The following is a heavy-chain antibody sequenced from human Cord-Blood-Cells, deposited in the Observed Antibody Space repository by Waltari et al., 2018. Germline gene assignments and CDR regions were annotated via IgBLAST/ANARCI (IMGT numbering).Heavy chain of an antibody. CDR3: ARELTGDWYFDL. J-gene: IGHJ2*01. Sequence: QVQLVQSGAEVKKPGASVKVSCKASGYTFTSYAMHWVRQAPGQRLEWMGWINAGNGNTKYSQKFQGRVTITRDTSASTAYMELSSLRSEDTAVYYCARELTGDWYFDLWGRGTLVTVSS. CDR2: INAGNGNT. CDR1: GYTFTSYA. D-gene: IGHD7-27*01. V-gene: IGHV1-3*01.